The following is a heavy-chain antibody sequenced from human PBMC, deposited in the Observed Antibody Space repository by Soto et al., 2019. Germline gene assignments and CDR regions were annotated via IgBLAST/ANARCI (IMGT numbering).Heavy chain of an antibody. CDR3: ATDSSDYKGSVY. Sequence: QVQLQESGPGLVKPSQTLSLTCTVSGGSISSGGYYWSWIRQHPGKGLEWLGYIYYSGSTYYHPSLKSRVTISVDASKNQFSLRLSSVTAADTAVYYCATDSSDYKGSVYWGQGTLVTVSS. CDR1: GGSISSGGYY. V-gene: IGHV4-31*03. D-gene: IGHD3-22*01. J-gene: IGHJ4*02. CDR2: IYYSGST.